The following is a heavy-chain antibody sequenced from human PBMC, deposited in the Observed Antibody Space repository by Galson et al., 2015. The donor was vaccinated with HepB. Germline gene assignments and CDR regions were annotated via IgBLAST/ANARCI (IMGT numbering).Heavy chain of an antibody. V-gene: IGHV5-51*01. J-gene: IGHJ4*02. Sequence: QSGAEVKEPGESLKISCEGSGYSFTTHWIGWVRQMPGKGLEWMGIIYPGDSETRYSPSFQGQVTISADKSISTAYLQWSSLKASDTAMYYCARGYCSGTSCTAGFDYWGQGTLVTVSS. D-gene: IGHD2-15*01. CDR2: IYPGDSET. CDR3: ARGYCSGTSCTAGFDY. CDR1: GYSFTTHW.